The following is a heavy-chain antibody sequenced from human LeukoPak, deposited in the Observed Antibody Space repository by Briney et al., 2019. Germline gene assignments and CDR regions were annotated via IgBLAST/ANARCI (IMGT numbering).Heavy chain of an antibody. J-gene: IGHJ3*02. CDR1: GGSISSYY. V-gene: IGHV4-4*07. CDR3: ARDWSYIGAFDI. D-gene: IGHD3-10*01. CDR2: IYASGST. Sequence: SETLSLTCTVSGGSISSYYWSWIRQPAGKGLEWIGRIYASGSTNYNPSLKSRVTMSVDTSKNQFSLKLSSVTAADTAVYYCARDWSYIGAFDIWGQGTMVTVSS.